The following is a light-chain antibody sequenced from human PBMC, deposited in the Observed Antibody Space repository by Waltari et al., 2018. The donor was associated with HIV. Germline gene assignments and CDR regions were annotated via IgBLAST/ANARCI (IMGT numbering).Light chain of an antibody. CDR2: VVT. CDR3: SSITSSDTPVV. J-gene: IGLJ2*01. V-gene: IGLV2-14*01. CDR1: TSDVGGYDY. Sequence: QSALTQPASVSGSPGQSITISCTGTTSDVGGYDYVSWYQQHPGKVPKLIIYVVTNRPSGVSNRFSGSKSGNTASLTIAGLQPEDEADYYCSSITSSDTPVVFGGGTKLTVL.